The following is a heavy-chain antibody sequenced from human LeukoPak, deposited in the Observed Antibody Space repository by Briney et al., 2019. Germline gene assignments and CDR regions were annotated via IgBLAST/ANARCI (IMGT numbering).Heavy chain of an antibody. D-gene: IGHD5-18*01. CDR2: ISYDGSNK. CDR3: ARGRGYSYGYVDY. Sequence: PGRSLRLSCAASGFTFSSYAMHWVRQAPGKWLERVAVISYDGSNKYYADSVKGRFTISRDNSKNTLYLQMNSLRAEDTAVYYCARGRGYSYGYVDYWGQGTLVTVSS. J-gene: IGHJ4*02. CDR1: GFTFSSYA. V-gene: IGHV3-30-3*01.